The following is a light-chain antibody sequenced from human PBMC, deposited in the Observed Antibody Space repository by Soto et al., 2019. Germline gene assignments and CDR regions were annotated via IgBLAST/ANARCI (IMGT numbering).Light chain of an antibody. CDR3: AAWDGSLSGYV. Sequence: QSVLTQPPSASGTPRQRVTISCSGSSSNIGSNAVNWYQQLPGTAPKLLIYSNNQRPSGVPDRFSGSKSGTSASLAISGLQSEDEAEYYCAAWDGSLSGYVFGTGTKLTVL. CDR2: SNN. J-gene: IGLJ1*01. V-gene: IGLV1-44*01. CDR1: SSNIGSNA.